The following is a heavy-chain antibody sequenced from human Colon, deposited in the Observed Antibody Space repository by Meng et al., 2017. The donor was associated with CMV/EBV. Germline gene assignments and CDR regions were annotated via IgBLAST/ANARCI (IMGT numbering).Heavy chain of an antibody. CDR3: ARELARGGY. CDR1: GYTFTNFG. Sequence: QVQLGHSGAEVKKPGASVKVSCKTSGYTFTNFGISWVRQAPGQGLEWMAYISPYNGDTNYAQRFQGRVALTTDTSTSTVYMELGSLTSDDTAMYYCARELARGGYWGQGTLVTVSS. CDR2: ISPYNGDT. J-gene: IGHJ4*02. V-gene: IGHV1-18*01.